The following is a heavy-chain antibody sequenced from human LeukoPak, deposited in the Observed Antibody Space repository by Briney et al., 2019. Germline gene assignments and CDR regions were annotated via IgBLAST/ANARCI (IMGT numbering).Heavy chain of an antibody. CDR3: AKDLLFQLPTSFDY. CDR1: GITFRNYA. J-gene: IGHJ4*02. Sequence: PGGALRLSCVASGITFRNYAMSWVRQAPGKGLEWVSAISASGRSTYYADSVKGRFTISRDNSKNTLYPQMNSLRAEDTAVYYCAKDLLFQLPTSFDYWGQGTLVTVSS. V-gene: IGHV3-23*01. CDR2: ISASGRST. D-gene: IGHD2-2*01.